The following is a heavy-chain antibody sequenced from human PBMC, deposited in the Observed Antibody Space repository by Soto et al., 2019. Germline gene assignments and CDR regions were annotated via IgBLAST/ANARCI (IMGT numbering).Heavy chain of an antibody. CDR1: GGTFSSYA. D-gene: IGHD1-7*01. V-gene: IGHV1-69*06. CDR3: ARLYGELRVGHANY. J-gene: IGHJ4*02. CDR2: IIPIFGTA. Sequence: ASVKVPCKASGGTFSSYAISWVRQAPGQGLEWMGGIIPIFGTANYAQKFQGRVTISADKSISTAYLQWSSLKASDTAMYYCARLYGELRVGHANYWGQGTLVTVSS.